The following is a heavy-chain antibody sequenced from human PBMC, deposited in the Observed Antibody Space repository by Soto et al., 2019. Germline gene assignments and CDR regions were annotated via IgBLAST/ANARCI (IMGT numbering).Heavy chain of an antibody. CDR1: GGTFSSYA. CDR2: IIPIFGTA. CDR3: ARGHYYGSGSSTTYYYYYGMDV. V-gene: IGHV1-69*13. J-gene: IGHJ6*02. Sequence: ASVKVSCKASGGTFSSYAISWVRQAPGQGLEWMGGIIPIFGTANYAQKFQGRVTITADESTSTAYMELSSLRSEDTAVYYCARGHYYGSGSSTTYYYYYGMDVWG. D-gene: IGHD3-10*01.